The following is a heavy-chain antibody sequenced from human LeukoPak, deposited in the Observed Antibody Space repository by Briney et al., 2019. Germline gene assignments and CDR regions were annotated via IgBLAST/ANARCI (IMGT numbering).Heavy chain of an antibody. V-gene: IGHV4-61*02. CDR3: ARVARCTSCFDVDY. Sequence: SQTLSLTCTVSGNSISSGDYYWSWIRQPAGKGLEWIGRIYASGSTTYNPSLKSRVTISVDTSKNQFSLTLSSVTAADTAVYYCARVARCTSCFDVDYWGQGTLVTVSS. CDR2: IYASGST. J-gene: IGHJ4*02. CDR1: GNSISSGDYY. D-gene: IGHD2-2*01.